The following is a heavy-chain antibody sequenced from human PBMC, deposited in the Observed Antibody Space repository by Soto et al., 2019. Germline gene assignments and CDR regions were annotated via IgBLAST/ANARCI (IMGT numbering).Heavy chain of an antibody. V-gene: IGHV5-51*01. CDR3: ASLGAISTGYDRFDM. D-gene: IGHD3-9*01. CDR2: IYPGDSDT. CDR1: GYTFDNYW. J-gene: IGHJ3*02. Sequence: GESLKISCRGSGYTFDNYWIGWVRQLSGKGLEWMGHIYPGDSDTRYSPSFEGQVTMSADKSISTVYLQWSSLKASDTAMYYCASLGAISTGYDRFDMWGQGTAVTVSS.